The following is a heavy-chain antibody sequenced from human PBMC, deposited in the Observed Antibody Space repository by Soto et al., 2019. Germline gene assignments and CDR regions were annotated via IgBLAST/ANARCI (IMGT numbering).Heavy chain of an antibody. CDR1: GYSIRSDYY. Sequence: SETLSLTCAVSGYSIRSDYYWGWIRQPPGKGLEWIGSIYQSGTAYYNPSLKSRVTISVDTSKNEFSLKVSSVTAADTAVYYCARVTGTKGYFDYWGQGTLVTVAS. D-gene: IGHD2-8*01. CDR2: IYQSGTA. V-gene: IGHV4-38-2*01. CDR3: ARVTGTKGYFDY. J-gene: IGHJ4*02.